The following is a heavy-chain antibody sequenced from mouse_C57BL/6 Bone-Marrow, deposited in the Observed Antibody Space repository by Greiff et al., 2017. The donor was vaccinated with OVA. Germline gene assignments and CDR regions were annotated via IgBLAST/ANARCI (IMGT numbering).Heavy chain of an antibody. J-gene: IGHJ2*01. V-gene: IGHV1-50*01. CDR3: AREVGDYFDD. Sequence: QVQLQQPGAELVKPGASVKLSCKASGYTFTSYWMQWVKQRPGQGLEWIGEIDPSDSYTNYNQKFKGKATLTVDTSSSTAYMQLSSLTSEDSAVDYCAREVGDYFDDWGQGTTLTVSS. CDR2: IDPSDSYT. CDR1: GYTFTSYW. D-gene: IGHD1-1*02.